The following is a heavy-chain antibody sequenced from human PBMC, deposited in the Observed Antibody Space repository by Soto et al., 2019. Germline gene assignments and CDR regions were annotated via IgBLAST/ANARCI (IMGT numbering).Heavy chain of an antibody. CDR1: GFTFSSYG. Sequence: AGGSLRLSCAASGFTFSSYGMHWVRQAPGKGLEWVAVIWYDGSNKYYADSVKGRFTISRDNSKNTLYLQMNSLRAEDTAVYYCARDRPRIQLGDHYYYGMDVWGQGTTVTVSS. CDR2: IWYDGSNK. V-gene: IGHV3-33*01. CDR3: ARDRPRIQLGDHYYYGMDV. D-gene: IGHD5-18*01. J-gene: IGHJ6*02.